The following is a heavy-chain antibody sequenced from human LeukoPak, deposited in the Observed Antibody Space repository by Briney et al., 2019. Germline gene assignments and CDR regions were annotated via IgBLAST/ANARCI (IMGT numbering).Heavy chain of an antibody. CDR3: ARSSHGDLDAFDI. Sequence: SETLSLTCAVSGGSISSGGYSWSWIRQPPGKGLEWIGYIYHSGSTYYNPSLKSRVTISVDRSKNQFSLKLSSVTAADTAVYYCARSSHGDLDAFDIWGQGTMVTVSS. CDR2: IYHSGST. CDR1: GGSISSGGYS. D-gene: IGHD7-27*01. J-gene: IGHJ3*02. V-gene: IGHV4-30-2*01.